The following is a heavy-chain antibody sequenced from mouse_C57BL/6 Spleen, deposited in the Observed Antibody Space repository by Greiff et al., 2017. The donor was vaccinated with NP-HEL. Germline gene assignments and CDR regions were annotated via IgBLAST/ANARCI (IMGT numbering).Heavy chain of an antibody. CDR3: ARDTTVVAVYWYFDV. D-gene: IGHD1-1*01. CDR2: ISSGSSTI. Sequence: VQLQQSGGDLVKPGGSLKLSCAASGFTFSDYGMHWVRQAPEKGLEWVAYISSGSSTIYYADTVKGRFTISRDNAKNTLFLQMTSLRSEDTAMYYCARDTTVVAVYWYFDVWGTGTTVTVSS. J-gene: IGHJ1*03. V-gene: IGHV5-17*01. CDR1: GFTFSDYG.